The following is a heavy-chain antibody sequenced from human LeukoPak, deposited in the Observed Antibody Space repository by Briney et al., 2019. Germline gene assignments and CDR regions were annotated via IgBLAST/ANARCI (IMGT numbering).Heavy chain of an antibody. CDR2: IYSGGST. V-gene: IGHV3-66*01. CDR3: ARDYHDSSGYYYPFDY. CDR1: GFTVSSNY. D-gene: IGHD3-22*01. Sequence: PGGSLRLSCAASGFTVSSNYMSWVRQAPGKGLEWVSVIYSGGSTYYADSVKGRFTISRDNSKNTLYLQMNNLRAEDTAVYYCARDYHDSSGYYYPFDYWGQGTLVTVSS. J-gene: IGHJ4*02.